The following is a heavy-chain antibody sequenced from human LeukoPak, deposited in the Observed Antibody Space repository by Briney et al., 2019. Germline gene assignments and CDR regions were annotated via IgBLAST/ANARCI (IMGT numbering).Heavy chain of an antibody. J-gene: IGHJ4*02. Sequence: SETLPLTCAVSGYSISTDYHWGWIRQPPGKGLEWIGSMHHSGSTYYNPSLKSRVTISLDTSKNQVSLKLNSVTAADTAVYYCARDRSYYTFDYWGQGTLVTVSA. CDR1: GYSISTDYH. CDR3: ARDRSYYTFDY. CDR2: MHHSGST. D-gene: IGHD3-10*01. V-gene: IGHV4-38-2*02.